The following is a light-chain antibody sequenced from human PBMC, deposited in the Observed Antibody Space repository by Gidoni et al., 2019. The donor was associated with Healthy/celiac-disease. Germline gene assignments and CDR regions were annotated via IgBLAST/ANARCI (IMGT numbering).Light chain of an antibody. CDR3: QQSYSTP. CDR2: AAS. J-gene: IGKJ4*01. Sequence: DIQLTQSPSSLSASVGDRVTITCRASQSISSYLNWYQQKPGKAPKLLIYAASSLQSGVPSRVSGSGSGTDFTLTISSLQPEDFATYYCQQSYSTPFGGGTKVEIK. V-gene: IGKV1-39*01. CDR1: QSISSY.